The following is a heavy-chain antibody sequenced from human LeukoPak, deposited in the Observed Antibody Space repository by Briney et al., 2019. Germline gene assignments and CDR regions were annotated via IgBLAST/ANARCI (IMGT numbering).Heavy chain of an antibody. J-gene: IGHJ4*02. V-gene: IGHV3-11*06. D-gene: IGHD5-18*01. CDR3: ARNLYGYYVLGDY. Sequence: KPGGSLRLSCAASGFTFSDYYMTWIRQAPGKGLEWISDISSSGSYTNYADSVKGRFTISRDNAKNSLYLQMNSLRAEDTAVYYCARNLYGYYVLGDYWGQGTLVTVSS. CDR2: ISSSGSYT. CDR1: GFTFSDYY.